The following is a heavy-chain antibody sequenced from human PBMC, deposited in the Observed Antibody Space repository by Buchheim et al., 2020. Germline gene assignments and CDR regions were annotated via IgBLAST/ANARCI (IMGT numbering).Heavy chain of an antibody. V-gene: IGHV3-7*01. D-gene: IGHD7-27*01. CDR3: AKEHWGPEY. CDR2: IKSDGSVE. J-gene: IGHJ4*02. Sequence: VVLVESGGDLVQSGGSLRLSCAASGFTFSNVWMHWVRQAPGKGLEWVANIKSDGSVENYVDSVKGRFTISRDNTKNLVYLQMNSLRAEDTAVYYCAKEHWGPEYWGQGIL. CDR1: GFTFSNVW.